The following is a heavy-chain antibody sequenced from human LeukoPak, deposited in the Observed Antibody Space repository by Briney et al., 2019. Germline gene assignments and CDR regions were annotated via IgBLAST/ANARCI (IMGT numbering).Heavy chain of an antibody. CDR2: ISGSGGST. Sequence: GGSLGLSCAASGFTFSSYAMSWVRQAPGKGLEWVSAISGSGGSTYYADSVKGRFTISRDNSKNTLYLQMNSLRAEDTAVYYCAKLISSYYDILTGYGYFDYWGQGTLVTVSS. CDR1: GFTFSSYA. D-gene: IGHD3-9*01. V-gene: IGHV3-23*01. J-gene: IGHJ4*02. CDR3: AKLISSYYDILTGYGYFDY.